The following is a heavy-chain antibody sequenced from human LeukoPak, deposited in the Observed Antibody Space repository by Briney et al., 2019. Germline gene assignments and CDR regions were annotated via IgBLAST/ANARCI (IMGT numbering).Heavy chain of an antibody. D-gene: IGHD6-13*01. CDR3: ARARVGDSRPGI. CDR2: INPNSGVT. J-gene: IGHJ3*02. V-gene: IGHV1-2*02. Sequence: ASVKVSCKASGYTFTDFCMHWVRQAPGQGLEWMGWINPNSGVTNSAQKFQGRVTMTRDTSISTVYMELSRLTSDDTAVYFCARARVGDSRPGIWGQGTMVTVSS. CDR1: GYTFTDFC.